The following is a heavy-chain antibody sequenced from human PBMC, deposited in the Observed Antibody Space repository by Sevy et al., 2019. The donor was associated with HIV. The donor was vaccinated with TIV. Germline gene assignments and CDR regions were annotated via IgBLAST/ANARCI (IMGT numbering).Heavy chain of an antibody. Sequence: GGSLRLSCEGSGFTFSSYWMSWVRQAPGKGLEWVANIKQDGSEKYYVDSVKGRFTISRDNAKNSLYLQMNSLRAEDTAFSYCARDTAFVDSWGQGTLVTVSS. CDR3: ARDTAFVDS. CDR2: IKQDGSEK. CDR1: GFTFSSYW. D-gene: IGHD2-21*02. V-gene: IGHV3-7*03. J-gene: IGHJ4*02.